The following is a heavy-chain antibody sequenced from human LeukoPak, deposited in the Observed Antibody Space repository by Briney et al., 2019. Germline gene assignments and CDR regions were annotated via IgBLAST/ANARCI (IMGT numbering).Heavy chain of an antibody. CDR2: ISAYNGNT. CDR1: GYTFTSYG. J-gene: IGHJ5*02. Sequence: ASVKVSCKASGYTFTSYGISWVRQAPGQGLEWMGWISAYNGNTNYAQKLQGRVTMTTDTSTSTAYMELRSLRSDDTAVYYCAREMEDDTMIVVAPSRWFDPWGQGTLVTASS. D-gene: IGHD3-22*01. V-gene: IGHV1-18*01. CDR3: AREMEDDTMIVVAPSRWFDP.